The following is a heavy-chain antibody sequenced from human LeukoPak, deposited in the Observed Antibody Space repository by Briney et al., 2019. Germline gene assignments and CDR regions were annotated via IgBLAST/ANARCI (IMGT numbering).Heavy chain of an antibody. Sequence: GGSPRLSCAASGFTFSSYGMHWVRQAPGKGLEWVAVIWYDGSNKYYADSVKGRFTISRDNSKNTLYLQMNSLRAEDTAVYYCAKDEVLYDSSGYPDYWGQGTLVTVSS. CDR3: AKDEVLYDSSGYPDY. D-gene: IGHD3-22*01. CDR2: IWYDGSNK. J-gene: IGHJ4*02. CDR1: GFTFSSYG. V-gene: IGHV3-33*06.